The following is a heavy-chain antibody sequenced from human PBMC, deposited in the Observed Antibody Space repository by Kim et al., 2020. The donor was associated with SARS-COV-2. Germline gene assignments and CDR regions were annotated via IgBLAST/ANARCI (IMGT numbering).Heavy chain of an antibody. CDR1: GFTFSSYS. J-gene: IGHJ4*02. CDR2: ISSSSSYI. D-gene: IGHD2-2*01. CDR3: ARDPSTAPTGIDY. V-gene: IGHV3-21*01. Sequence: GGSLRLSCAASGFTFSSYSMNWVRQAPGKGLEWVSSISSSSSYIYYADSVKGRFTISRDNAKNSLYLQMNSLRAEDTAVYYCARDPSTAPTGIDYWGQGTLVTVSS.